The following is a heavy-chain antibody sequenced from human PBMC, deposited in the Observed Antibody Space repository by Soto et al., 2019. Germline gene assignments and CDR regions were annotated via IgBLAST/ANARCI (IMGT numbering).Heavy chain of an antibody. CDR1: GFSLSTSGVG. Sequence: GPTLVNPTQTLTLTCTFSGFSLSTSGVGVGWIRQPPGKALEWLALIYWNDDKRYSPSLKSRLTITKDTSKNQVVLTMTNIDPVDTATSYCAQGNSCSDFWSGEAHWFHTSGQGTLVIVSA. J-gene: IGHJ5*02. D-gene: IGHD3-3*01. CDR3: AQGNSCSDFWSGEAHWFHT. V-gene: IGHV2-5*01. CDR2: IYWNDDK.